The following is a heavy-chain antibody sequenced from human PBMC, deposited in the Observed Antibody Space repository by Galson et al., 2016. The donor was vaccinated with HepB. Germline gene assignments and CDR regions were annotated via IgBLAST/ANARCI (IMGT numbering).Heavy chain of an antibody. CDR3: VKVGSAIAVTGYFDN. V-gene: IGHV3-7*03. J-gene: IGHJ4*02. D-gene: IGHD6-19*01. Sequence: SLRLSCAASGFTLNSYWMSWVRQAPGKGLEWVTNIKEDGSERYYVDSVKGRFTISRDSTKNSLYLQMNSLRPEDTAIYYCVKVGSAIAVTGYFDNWGQGTLVTVSS. CDR2: IKEDGSER. CDR1: GFTLNSYW.